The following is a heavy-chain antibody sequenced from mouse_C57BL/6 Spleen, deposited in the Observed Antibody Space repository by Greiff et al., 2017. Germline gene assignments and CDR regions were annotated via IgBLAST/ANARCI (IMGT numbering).Heavy chain of an antibody. J-gene: IGHJ3*01. CDR3: ARHEEGGYDYDGGAWFAY. D-gene: IGHD2-4*01. V-gene: IGHV1-62-2*01. CDR1: GYTFTEYT. CDR2: FYPGSGSI. Sequence: VQLQQSGAELVKPGASVKLSCKASGYTFTEYTIHWVKQRSGQGLEWIGWFYPGSGSIKYNEKFKDKATLTADKSSSTVYMELSRLTSEDSAVYCCARHEEGGYDYDGGAWFAYWGQGTLVTVSA.